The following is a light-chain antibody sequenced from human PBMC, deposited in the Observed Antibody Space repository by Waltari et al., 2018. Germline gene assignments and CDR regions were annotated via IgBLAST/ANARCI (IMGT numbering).Light chain of an antibody. CDR2: KVS. CDR3: MQGTHWPRT. V-gene: IGKV2-30*02. Sequence: DVVMTQSPLSLPVTLGQPASISCRSSQSLVHSDGHTYLNWFQQRPGQSPRRLIYKVSKRDSGVPDRFSVSGSGTDFTLKINRGEAEDVGVYYCMQGTHWPRTFGQGTKVQIK. CDR1: QSLVHSDGHTY. J-gene: IGKJ1*01.